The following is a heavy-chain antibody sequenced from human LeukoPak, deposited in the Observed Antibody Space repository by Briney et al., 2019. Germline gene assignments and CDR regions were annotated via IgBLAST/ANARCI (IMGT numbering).Heavy chain of an antibody. CDR2: IYTSGST. V-gene: IGHV4-4*07. D-gene: IGHD2-15*01. CDR1: GGSISSYF. J-gene: IGHJ5*02. Sequence: PSETLSLTCTVSGGSISSYFWSWIRQPAGKGLEWIGRIYTSGSTNYNPSLKTRVTMSVDTSKNQFSLKLSSVTAADTAVYYCAREPLGYCSGGSCYIDPWGQGTLVTVSS. CDR3: AREPLGYCSGGSCYIDP.